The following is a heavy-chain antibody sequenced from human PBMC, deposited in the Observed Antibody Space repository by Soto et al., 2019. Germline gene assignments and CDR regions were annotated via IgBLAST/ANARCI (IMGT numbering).Heavy chain of an antibody. V-gene: IGHV4-59*12. CDR2: IYHSGST. CDR1: DSSNSGYY. CDR3: ARRSYRYSSGGYGSRDY. D-gene: IGHD6-19*01. J-gene: IGHJ4*02. Sequence: SECQSQTFTVSDSSNSGYYWSWIRQPPGKGLEWIGDIYHSGSTNYNPSLKSRVTISVDTSKNQFSLKLSSVTAADTAVYYCARRSYRYSSGGYGSRDYWGQGTVLTVSS.